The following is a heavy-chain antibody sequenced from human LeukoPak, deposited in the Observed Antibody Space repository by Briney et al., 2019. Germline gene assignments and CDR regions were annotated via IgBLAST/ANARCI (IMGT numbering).Heavy chain of an antibody. CDR2: ISGSGGST. D-gene: IGHD6-19*01. V-gene: IGHV3-23*01. CDR3: AQTLGGIAVAGPTGDY. Sequence: GSLRLSCAASGFTFSSYAMSWVRQAPGKGLEWVSAISGSGGSTYYADSVKGRFTISRDNAKNSLYLQMNSLRAEDTAVYYCAQTLGGIAVAGPTGDYWGQGTLVTVSS. J-gene: IGHJ4*02. CDR1: GFTFSSYA.